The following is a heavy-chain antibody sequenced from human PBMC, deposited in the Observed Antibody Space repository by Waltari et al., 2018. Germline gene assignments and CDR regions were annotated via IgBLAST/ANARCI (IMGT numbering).Heavy chain of an antibody. CDR3: ATGAAGNIDY. D-gene: IGHD6-13*01. CDR1: GGSISSGGYY. CDR2: IYHSGST. Sequence: QVQLQESGPGLVKPSQTLSLTCTVSGGSISSGGYYWSWIRQHPGKGLEWIGYIYHSGSTYYNPSRKSRGTISVDRSKNQFSLKLSSVTAADTAVYYCATGAAGNIDYWGQGTLVTVSS. J-gene: IGHJ4*02. V-gene: IGHV4-31*09.